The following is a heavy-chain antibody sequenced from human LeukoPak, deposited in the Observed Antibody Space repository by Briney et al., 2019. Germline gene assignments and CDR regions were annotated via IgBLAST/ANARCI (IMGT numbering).Heavy chain of an antibody. D-gene: IGHD2-15*01. J-gene: IGHJ6*03. Sequence: GRSLRLSCAASGFTFDDFAMHWVRHAPGKGLEWVSGIGWNSGTIGYADSVKGRFTISRDNAKNSLYLQMNSLRAEDTALYYCAKDISRAVGYCIGGKCTGGYYYMDVWGKGTTVTVSS. V-gene: IGHV3-9*01. CDR2: IGWNSGTI. CDR3: AKDISRAVGYCIGGKCTGGYYYMDV. CDR1: GFTFDDFA.